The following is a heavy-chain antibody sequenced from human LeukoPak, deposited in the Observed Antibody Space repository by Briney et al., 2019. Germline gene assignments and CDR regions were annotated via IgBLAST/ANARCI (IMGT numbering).Heavy chain of an antibody. V-gene: IGHV1-69*13. CDR2: IIPIFGTA. CDR3: ARDRGFGELHLDY. J-gene: IGHJ4*02. Sequence: ASVKVSCKASGGTFSSYAISWVRQAPGQGLEWMGGIIPIFGTANYAQKFQGRVTITADESTSTAYMELSSLRSEDTAVYYCARDRGFGELHLDYWGQGTLVTVSS. CDR1: GGTFSSYA. D-gene: IGHD3-10*01.